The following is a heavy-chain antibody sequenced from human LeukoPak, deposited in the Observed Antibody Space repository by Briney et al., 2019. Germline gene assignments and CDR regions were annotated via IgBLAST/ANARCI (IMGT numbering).Heavy chain of an antibody. V-gene: IGHV3-23*01. Sequence: GGSLRLSCAASKFAFSSYAMSWVRQAPGKGLEWVPAISGGGGNTYYADSVKGRFTISRDNSNNTLYLQMNSLRAEDTAVYYCGKNRYSGSLSPFDIWGQGTMVTVSS. CDR1: KFAFSSYA. CDR2: ISGGGGNT. CDR3: GKNRYSGSLSPFDI. D-gene: IGHD1-26*01. J-gene: IGHJ3*02.